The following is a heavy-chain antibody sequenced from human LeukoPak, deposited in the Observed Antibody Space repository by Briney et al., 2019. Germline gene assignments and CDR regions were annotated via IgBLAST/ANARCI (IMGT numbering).Heavy chain of an antibody. CDR2: IYYSGST. Sequence: RPSETLSLTCTVSGGSISSYYWSWIRQPPGKGLEWIGYIYYSGSTNYNPSLKSRVTISVDTSKNQFSLKLSSVTAADTAVYYCARDVRHYYYPDVWGKGTTVTVSS. J-gene: IGHJ6*03. CDR3: ARDVRHYYYPDV. V-gene: IGHV4-59*01. CDR1: GGSISSYY.